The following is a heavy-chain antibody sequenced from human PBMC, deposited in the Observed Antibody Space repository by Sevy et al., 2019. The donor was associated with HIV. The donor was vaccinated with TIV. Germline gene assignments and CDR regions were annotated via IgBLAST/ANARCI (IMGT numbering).Heavy chain of an antibody. V-gene: IGHV3-33*01. CDR2: IWYDGTNR. D-gene: IGHD6-19*01. CDR1: GFSISGYG. J-gene: IGHJ4*02. CDR3: AREDIRVAGIGYYFHS. Sequence: GGSLRLSCAASGFSISGYGMHWVRQAPGKGLEWVAVIWYDGTNREYADSVKGRFTITRDKSKNTLYLQMNSLKVEDTAVYYCAREDIRVAGIGYYFHSWGQGTLVTVSS.